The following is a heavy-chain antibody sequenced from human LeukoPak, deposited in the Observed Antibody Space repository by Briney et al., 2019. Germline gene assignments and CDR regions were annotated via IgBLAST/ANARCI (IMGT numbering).Heavy chain of an antibody. J-gene: IGHJ4*02. Sequence: PSETLSLTCTVSGGSISSSSYYWGWIRQPPGKGLEWIGYIYYSGSTNYNPSLKSRVTISVDTSKNQFSLKLSSVTAADTAVYYCARDVRYYYGSGNVILFDYWGQGTLVTVSS. CDR3: ARDVRYYYGSGNVILFDY. V-gene: IGHV4-61*01. D-gene: IGHD3-10*01. CDR2: IYYSGST. CDR1: GGSISSSSYY.